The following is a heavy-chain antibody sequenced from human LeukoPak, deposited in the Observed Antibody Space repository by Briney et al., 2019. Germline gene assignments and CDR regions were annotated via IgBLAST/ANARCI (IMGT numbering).Heavy chain of an antibody. D-gene: IGHD2-15*01. Sequence: SETLSLTCAVYGGSFSGYYWSWIRQPPGKGLEWIGEINHSGSTNYNPSLKSRVTISVDTSKNQFSLKLSSVTAADTAVYYCARAHRYCSGGSCSKPPGYWGRGTLVTVSS. CDR1: GGSFSGYY. V-gene: IGHV4-34*01. J-gene: IGHJ4*02. CDR3: ARAHRYCSGGSCSKPPGY. CDR2: INHSGST.